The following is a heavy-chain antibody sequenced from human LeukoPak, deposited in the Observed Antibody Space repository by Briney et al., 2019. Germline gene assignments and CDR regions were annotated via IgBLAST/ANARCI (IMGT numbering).Heavy chain of an antibody. CDR1: GGSISSGGYY. Sequence: PSETLSLTCTVSGGSISSGGYYWSWIRQHPGKGLGWIGYIYYSGSTYYNPSLKSRVTMSVDTSKNQFSLKLSSVTAADTAVYYCARVLTGNYDAFDIWGQGTMVTVSS. CDR3: ARVLTGNYDAFDI. D-gene: IGHD3-9*01. CDR2: IYYSGST. J-gene: IGHJ3*02. V-gene: IGHV4-31*03.